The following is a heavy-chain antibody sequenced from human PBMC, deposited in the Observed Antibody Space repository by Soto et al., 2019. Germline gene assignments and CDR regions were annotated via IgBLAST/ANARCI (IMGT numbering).Heavy chain of an antibody. CDR3: AKDRYLDHDSRGYLFDN. CDR2: ISRYGDIT. Sequence: EVQLLESGGDVIQPGGSLRLSCAASRFTFNIYAMTWVRQAPGKGLEWVSAISRYGDITYYADSVEGRFSISRDNSKNTLYLQMNSLRAEDTAVYYCAKDRYLDHDSRGYLFDNWGQGPLVTVSS. D-gene: IGHD3-22*01. CDR1: RFTFNIYA. J-gene: IGHJ4*02. V-gene: IGHV3-23*01.